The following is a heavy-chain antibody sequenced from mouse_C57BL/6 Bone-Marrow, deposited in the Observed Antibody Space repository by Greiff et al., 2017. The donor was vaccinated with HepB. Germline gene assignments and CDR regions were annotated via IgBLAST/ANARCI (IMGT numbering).Heavy chain of an antibody. D-gene: IGHD1-1*01. CDR3: ARLGSPGNYAMDY. J-gene: IGHJ4*01. Sequence: QVQLQQSGAELVRPGTSVKLSCKASGYTFTSYWMHWVKQRPGQGLEWIGVIDPSDSYTNYNQKFKGKATLTVDTSSSTAYMQLSSLTSEDSAVYYCARLGSPGNYAMDYWGQGTSVTVSS. V-gene: IGHV1-59*01. CDR2: IDPSDSYT. CDR1: GYTFTSYW.